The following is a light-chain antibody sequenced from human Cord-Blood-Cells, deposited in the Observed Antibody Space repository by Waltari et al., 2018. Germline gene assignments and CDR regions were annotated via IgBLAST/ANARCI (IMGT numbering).Light chain of an antibody. V-gene: IGKV3-15*01. CDR1: QSVSSN. CDR2: RAS. CDR3: QQYNNWSQT. J-gene: IGKJ1*01. Sequence: EIVMTQSPATLSVSPAERTTRSSRASQSVSSNVAWYQQKPGQAPSLLYYRASTRATVLPGRFSGSGCGTEFTLTSSSLQSEDFAVYYCQQYNNWSQTFGQGTKVEIK.